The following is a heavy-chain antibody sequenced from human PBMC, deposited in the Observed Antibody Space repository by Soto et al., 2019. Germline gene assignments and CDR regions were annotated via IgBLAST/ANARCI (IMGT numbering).Heavy chain of an antibody. Sequence: GGSLRLSCAASGFTYGSYAMNWVRQAPGKGLEWVSTISDSGDRTYYADSVKGRFAISRDNSKDTLYLRMSSLRAEDTALYYCAKGGGAFWSGPIMSGMDVWGQGTTVTVSS. CDR2: ISDSGDRT. CDR1: GFTYGSYA. D-gene: IGHD3-3*01. CDR3: AKGGGAFWSGPIMSGMDV. J-gene: IGHJ6*02. V-gene: IGHV3-23*01.